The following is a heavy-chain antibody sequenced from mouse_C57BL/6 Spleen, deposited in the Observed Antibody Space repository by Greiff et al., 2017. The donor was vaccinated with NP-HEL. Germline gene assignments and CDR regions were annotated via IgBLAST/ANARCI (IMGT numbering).Heavy chain of an antibody. J-gene: IGHJ2*01. CDR3: ARHEEVLSSFDY. CDR1: GYTFTEYT. D-gene: IGHD1-1*02. Sequence: LVKPGASVQLSCKASGYTFTEYTIHWVKQRSGQGLEWIGWFYPGSGSIKYNEKFKDKATLTADKSSSTVYMELSRLTSEDSAVYFCARHEEVLSSFDYWGQGTTLTVSS. CDR2: FYPGSGSI. V-gene: IGHV1-62-2*01.